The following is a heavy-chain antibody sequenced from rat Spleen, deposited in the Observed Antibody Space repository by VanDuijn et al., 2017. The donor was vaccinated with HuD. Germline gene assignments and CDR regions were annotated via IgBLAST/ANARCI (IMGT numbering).Heavy chain of an antibody. CDR1: GFTFSRYW. CDR3: ARGESYGGYGAFAY. CDR2: IKTDGGST. D-gene: IGHD1-11*01. V-gene: IGHV5-58*01. J-gene: IGHJ3*01. Sequence: EVQLVETGGGLVQPGRSLKLSCVASGFTFSRYWMYWVRQAPGKGLEWVSSIKTDGGSTYYPDSVKGRFTISRDNAENTVYLQMNSLRSEDTATYYWARGESYGGYGAFAYWGQGTLVTVAS.